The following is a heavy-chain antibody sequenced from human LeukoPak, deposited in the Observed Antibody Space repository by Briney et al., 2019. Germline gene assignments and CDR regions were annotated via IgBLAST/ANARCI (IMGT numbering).Heavy chain of an antibody. CDR3: ARDAPTTVTTVGWFDP. CDR2: ISSSSSTI. CDR1: GFTFSSYS. J-gene: IGHJ5*02. Sequence: GGSLRLSCAGSGFTFSSYSMNWVRQAPGKGLEWVSYISSSSSTIYYADSVKGRFTISRDNAKNSLYLQMNSLRAEDTAVYYCARDAPTTVTTVGWFDPWGQGTLVTVSS. V-gene: IGHV3-48*04. D-gene: IGHD4-17*01.